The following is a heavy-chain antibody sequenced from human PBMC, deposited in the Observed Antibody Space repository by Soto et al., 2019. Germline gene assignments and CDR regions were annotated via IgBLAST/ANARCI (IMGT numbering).Heavy chain of an antibody. J-gene: IGHJ4*02. Sequence: QLQLVESGGGVVQPGKSLRLSFAASGFTFSTYGMHCVRQAPGKALEWVALISYDGGVTKYVDSVKGRFTISRDSSTNTLFLQMHSLRAEDTAVYYCAQVRLAYSGSYSVDYWGQGTLVTVSS. CDR3: AQVRLAYSGSYSVDY. V-gene: IGHV3-30*18. D-gene: IGHD1-26*01. CDR2: ISYDGGVT. CDR1: GFTFSTYG.